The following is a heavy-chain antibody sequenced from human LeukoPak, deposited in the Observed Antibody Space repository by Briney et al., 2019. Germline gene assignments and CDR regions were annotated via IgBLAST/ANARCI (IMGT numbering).Heavy chain of an antibody. D-gene: IGHD3-10*01. J-gene: IGHJ5*02. Sequence: SETLSLTCSVSGGSISSYHWSWIRQPPGKGLEWIGYIYYSGSTNYNPSLKSRVTISVDTSKNQFSLKLSSVTAADTAVYYCASTPSITMVRGVISPNWFDPWGQGTLVTVSS. CDR2: IYYSGST. V-gene: IGHV4-59*01. CDR1: GGSISSYH. CDR3: ASTPSITMVRGVISPNWFDP.